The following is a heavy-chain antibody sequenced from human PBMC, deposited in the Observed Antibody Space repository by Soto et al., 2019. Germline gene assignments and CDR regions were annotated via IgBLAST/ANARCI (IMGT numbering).Heavy chain of an antibody. J-gene: IGHJ4*02. D-gene: IGHD6-19*01. V-gene: IGHV3-30*03. Sequence: QVQLVESGGGVVQPWRSLRLSCSASGFTFSSYGMHWVRQAPGKGLEWVAVHSYDGSNKYYADSVKGRFTISRNNSKNTVYLPRNGLRAEDTAVYYCEIDLGEQWLARYFDHWGQGTLVTVS. CDR3: EIDLGEQWLARYFDH. CDR1: GFTFSSYG. CDR2: HSYDGSNK.